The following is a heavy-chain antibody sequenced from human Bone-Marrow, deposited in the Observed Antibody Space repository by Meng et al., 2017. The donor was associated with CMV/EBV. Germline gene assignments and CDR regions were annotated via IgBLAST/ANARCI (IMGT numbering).Heavy chain of an antibody. D-gene: IGHD2-2*01. V-gene: IGHV4-39*07. CDR2: IFYSGST. J-gene: IGHJ5*02. Sequence: GSLRLSCSLSGGFISSSSHYWGWIRQPPGKGLEWIGSIFYSGSTYYNPSLQSRVTISADTSRNRFSLKMTSVTAADTAVYYCATWRWGIVVVPAPKLRLDPWGQGTLVTVSS. CDR3: ATWRWGIVVVPAPKLRLDP. CDR1: GGFISSSSHY.